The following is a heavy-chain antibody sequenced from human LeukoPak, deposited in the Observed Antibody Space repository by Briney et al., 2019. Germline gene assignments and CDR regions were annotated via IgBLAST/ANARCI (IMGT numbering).Heavy chain of an antibody. D-gene: IGHD3-22*01. Sequence: GGSLRLSCAASGSTFSNAWMSWVRQAPGKGLEWVGRIKSKTDGGTTDYAAPVKGRFTISRDDSKNTLYLQMNSLKTEDTAVYYCTTVELGMIVVVNYFDYWGEGTLVTVSS. CDR3: TTVELGMIVVVNYFDY. CDR2: IKSKTDGGTT. V-gene: IGHV3-15*01. J-gene: IGHJ4*02. CDR1: GSTFSNAW.